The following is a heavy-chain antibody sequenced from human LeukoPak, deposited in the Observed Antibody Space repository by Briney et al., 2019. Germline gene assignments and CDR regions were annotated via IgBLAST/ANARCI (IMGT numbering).Heavy chain of an antibody. Sequence: GGPLRLSCAASGFSYSSYGFHWVRQAPGKGLEWVAIIWYDGSNKYYADSVKGRFTISRDNSKNTLYLQMNSLRAEDTALYYCARVAAGTYWFDPWGQGTLVTVSS. CDR2: IWYDGSNK. D-gene: IGHD6-13*01. CDR3: ARVAAGTYWFDP. J-gene: IGHJ5*02. V-gene: IGHV3-33*01. CDR1: GFSYSSYG.